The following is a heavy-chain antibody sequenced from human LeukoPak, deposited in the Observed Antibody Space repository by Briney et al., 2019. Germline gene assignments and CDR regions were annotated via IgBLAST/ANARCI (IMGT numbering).Heavy chain of an antibody. Sequence: GGSLRLSCAASEFSLINAWMSWVRQAPGKGLEWVGRFRSEADGGTLDYAALVKGRFTISRDASKNTLYLQMNSLKTEDTAVYYCTTVIMGTPKDDYWGQGTLVTVSS. J-gene: IGHJ4*02. D-gene: IGHD4-23*01. CDR3: TTVIMGTPKDDY. V-gene: IGHV3-15*01. CDR2: FRSEADGGTL. CDR1: EFSLINAW.